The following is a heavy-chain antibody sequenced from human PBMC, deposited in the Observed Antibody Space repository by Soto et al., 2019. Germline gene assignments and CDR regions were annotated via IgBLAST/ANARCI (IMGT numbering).Heavy chain of an antibody. J-gene: IGHJ4*02. D-gene: IGHD3-16*01. V-gene: IGHV1-2*04. CDR1: GYTFTGYY. CDR3: ARVGGTRRGDPFDY. Sequence: ASVKVSCKASGYTFTGYYMHWVRQAPGQGLEWMGWINPNSGGTNDAQKFQGWVTMTRDTSISTAYMELSRLRSDDTAVYYCARVGGTRRGDPFDYWGQGTLVTVSS. CDR2: INPNSGGT.